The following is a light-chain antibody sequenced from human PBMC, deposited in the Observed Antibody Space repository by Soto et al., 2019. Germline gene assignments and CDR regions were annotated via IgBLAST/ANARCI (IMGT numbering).Light chain of an antibody. J-gene: IGLJ2*01. V-gene: IGLV1-44*01. CDR1: SSNIGSNT. Sequence: QSVLTQPPSASGTPGQGVTISCSGSSSNIGSNTINWYQQLPGTAPKLLIYTNNQRPSGVPDRFSGSKSGTSASLAISGLQSEYEADYYCAAWDDSLNGVVFGGGTKLTVL. CDR3: AAWDDSLNGVV. CDR2: TNN.